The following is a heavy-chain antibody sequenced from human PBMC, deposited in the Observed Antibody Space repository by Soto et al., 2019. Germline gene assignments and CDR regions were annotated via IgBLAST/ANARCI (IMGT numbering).Heavy chain of an antibody. Sequence: ASVKVSCKASGGTFSSYTISWVRHAPGQGLEWMGRIIPILGIANYAQKFQGRVTITADKSTSTAYMELSSLRSEDTAVYYCARAYYDILTGYYNVYYYYYGMDVWG. V-gene: IGHV1-69*02. CDR3: ARAYYDILTGYYNVYYYYYGMDV. D-gene: IGHD3-9*01. CDR2: IIPILGIA. CDR1: GGTFSSYT. J-gene: IGHJ6*02.